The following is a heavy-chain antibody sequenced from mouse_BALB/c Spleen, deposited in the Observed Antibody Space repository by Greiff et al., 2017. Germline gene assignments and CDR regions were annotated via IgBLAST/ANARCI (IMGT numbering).Heavy chain of an antibody. CDR3: ARGGYYYGSSLYYYAMDY. CDR1: GYSITSDYA. Sequence: EVQLKESGPGLVKPSQSLSLTCTVTGYSITSDYAWNWIRQFPGNKLEWMGYISYSGSTSYNPSLKSRISITRDTSKNQFFLQLNSVTTEDTATYYCARGGYYYGSSLYYYAMDYWGQGTSVTVSS. CDR2: ISYSGST. D-gene: IGHD1-1*01. V-gene: IGHV3-2*02. J-gene: IGHJ4*01.